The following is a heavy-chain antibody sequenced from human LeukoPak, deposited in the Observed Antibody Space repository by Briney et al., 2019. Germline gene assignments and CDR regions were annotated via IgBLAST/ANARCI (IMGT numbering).Heavy chain of an antibody. CDR2: ISAYNGNT. V-gene: IGHV1-18*01. CDR3: ARVVYDYVWGSYRLNWFDP. D-gene: IGHD3-16*02. Sequence: ASVKVSCKASGYTFTSYGISWVRQAPGQGLEWMGWISAYNGNTNYAQKLQGRVTMTTDTSTSTAYMELRSLRSDDTAVYYCARVVYDYVWGSYRLNWFDPWGQGTLVTVSS. CDR1: GYTFTSYG. J-gene: IGHJ5*02.